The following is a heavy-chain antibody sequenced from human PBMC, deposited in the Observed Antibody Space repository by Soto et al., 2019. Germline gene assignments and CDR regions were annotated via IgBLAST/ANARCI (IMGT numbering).Heavy chain of an antibody. D-gene: IGHD4-17*01. CDR3: ARESYGDYSGGYFDY. CDR1: GGSISSYY. CDR2: IYYSGST. J-gene: IGHJ4*02. V-gene: IGHV4-59*01. Sequence: SETLSLTCTVSGGSISSYYWSWIRQPPGKGLEWIGYIYYSGSTNYNPSLKSRVTISVDTSKNQFSLKLSSVTAADTAVYYCARESYGDYSGGYFDYWGQGTMVTVSS.